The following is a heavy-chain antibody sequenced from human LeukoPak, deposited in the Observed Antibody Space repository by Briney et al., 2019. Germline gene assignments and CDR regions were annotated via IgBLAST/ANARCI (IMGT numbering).Heavy chain of an antibody. D-gene: IGHD3-22*01. V-gene: IGHV3-23*01. Sequence: GGSLRLSCAASGCTFSSYAMSWVRQAPGKGLEGVSVSGSGGSTHYADSVKGGFTISRDNSKHTLYLQMNGLRAEDTAVYYCARDYYAVRYYFDYWGQGTLVTVSS. J-gene: IGHJ4*02. CDR2: SGSGGST. CDR1: GCTFSSYA. CDR3: ARDYYAVRYYFDY.